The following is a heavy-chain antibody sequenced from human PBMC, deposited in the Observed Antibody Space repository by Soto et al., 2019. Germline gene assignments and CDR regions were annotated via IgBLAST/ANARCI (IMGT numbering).Heavy chain of an antibody. CDR2: ISSSGSTI. Sequence: GGSLRLSCAASGFTFSDYYMSWIRQAPGKGLGWVSYISSSGSTIYYADSVKGRFTISRDNAKNSLYLQMNSLRAEDTAVYYCARVPITLFGVGYYHMDVWGKGTTVTVSS. J-gene: IGHJ6*03. CDR1: GFTFSDYY. D-gene: IGHD3-3*01. V-gene: IGHV3-11*01. CDR3: ARVPITLFGVGYYHMDV.